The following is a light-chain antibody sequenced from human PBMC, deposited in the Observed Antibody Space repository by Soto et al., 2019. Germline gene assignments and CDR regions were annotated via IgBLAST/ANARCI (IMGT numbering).Light chain of an antibody. J-gene: IGKJ4*01. CDR3: QQFSSYPLT. Sequence: EFVVTQAPGTLSLSPGERAPLSCRASQTVRNNYLAWYQQKPGQAPRLLIYDASTRATGIPDRFSGGGSGTDFTLAISRLEPEDSAVYYCQQFSSYPLTFGGGTKVDIK. V-gene: IGKV3-20*01. CDR1: QTVRNNY. CDR2: DAS.